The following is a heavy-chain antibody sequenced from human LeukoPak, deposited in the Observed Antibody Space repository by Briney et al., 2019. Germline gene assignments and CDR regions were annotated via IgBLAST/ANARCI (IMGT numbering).Heavy chain of an antibody. CDR3: AKDSGYRQLRAEFFHE. V-gene: IGHV3-43*02. J-gene: IGHJ1*01. D-gene: IGHD6-13*01. CDR2: ISGDGGST. Sequence: GGSLRLSCAASGFSFDDYAMHWVRQVPGKGLEWVSLISGDGGSTDYIESVKGRFTISRDNNRNSLYLQMNSLRTEDTALYFCAKDSGYRQLRAEFFHEWGQAPWSPSPQ. CDR1: GFSFDDYA.